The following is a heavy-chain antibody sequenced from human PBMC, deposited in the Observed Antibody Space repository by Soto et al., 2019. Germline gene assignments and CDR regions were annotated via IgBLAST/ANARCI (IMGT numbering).Heavy chain of an antibody. CDR3: LSGSFPNWFDP. Sequence: QITLKESGPTLVKPTQTLTLTCAISGISFVTSGLGVGWIRQPPGKAREGLALIYWDEDKRYRPALRGRHTIAKDTSKSPVDLTRPNMAPVDTSACYCLSGSFPNWFDPWGQGTVVTVAS. D-gene: IGHD3-10*01. V-gene: IGHV2-5*02. J-gene: IGHJ5*02. CDR2: IYWDEDK. CDR1: GISFVTSGLG.